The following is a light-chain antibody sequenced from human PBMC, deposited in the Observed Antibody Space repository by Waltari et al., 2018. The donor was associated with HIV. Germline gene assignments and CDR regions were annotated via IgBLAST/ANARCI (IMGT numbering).Light chain of an antibody. V-gene: IGLV10-54*04. CDR3: SSWDTRLNGWV. J-gene: IGLJ3*02. CDR2: RGN. CDR1: KNNVGFQG. Sequence: QAGLTQPPSVSKALGQTATLTCTGDKNNVGFQGAAWLKHHQGHPPKTPSDRGNNRPARVPGRFSASTSGKTACLNITGLQADDEADYFCSSWDTRLNGWVFGGGTHLTVL.